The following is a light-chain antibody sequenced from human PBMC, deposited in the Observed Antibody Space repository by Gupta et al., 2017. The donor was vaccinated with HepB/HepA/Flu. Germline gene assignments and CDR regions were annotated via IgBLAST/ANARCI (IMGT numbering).Light chain of an antibody. CDR1: SSNIGINA. CDR2: SNN. J-gene: IGLJ2*01. V-gene: IGLV1-44*01. CDR3: AAWDDSLNGPL. Sequence: QTVLTQPPSASVTPGQRVTISCSGSSSNIGINAVNWYQQLPGTAPNLLIYSNNQRPSGVPDRFSGSKSGTSASLAISGLQSEDEADYFCAAWDDSLNGPLFGGVTKLTVL.